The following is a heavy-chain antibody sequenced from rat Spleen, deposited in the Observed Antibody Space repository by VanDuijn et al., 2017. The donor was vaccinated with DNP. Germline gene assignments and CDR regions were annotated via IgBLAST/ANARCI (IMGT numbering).Heavy chain of an antibody. J-gene: IGHJ2*01. CDR1: GFSLTSYH. CDR2: IQSGGST. D-gene: IGHD1-11*01. Sequence: QVQLKDSGPGLVQPSQTLSLTCTVSGFSLTSYHVHWVRQPPGKGLEWMGRIQSGGSTDYNSALKSRLSISRDTSKSQVFLKMNSLQTEDTGTYYCATNYGGYSAPDYWGQGVMVTVSS. V-gene: IGHV2-27*01. CDR3: ATNYGGYSAPDY.